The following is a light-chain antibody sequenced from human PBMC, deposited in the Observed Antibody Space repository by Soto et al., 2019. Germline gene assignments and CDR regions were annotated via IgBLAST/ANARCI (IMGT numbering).Light chain of an antibody. CDR3: QQYGSSLTWT. CDR2: GAS. J-gene: IGKJ1*01. CDR1: QSVSTSN. V-gene: IGKV3-20*01. Sequence: IVLTQSPGTLSSSPGERATLSCRASQSVSTSNLAWYQQRPGQAPRLLIYGASSRATGIPDRFSGSGSGTDFTLTISRLEPEDFAVYYCQQYGSSLTWTFGQGTKVDIK.